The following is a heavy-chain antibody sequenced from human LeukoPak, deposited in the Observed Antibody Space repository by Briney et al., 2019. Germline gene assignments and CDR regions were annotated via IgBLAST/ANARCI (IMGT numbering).Heavy chain of an antibody. Sequence: GGSLRLSCAASGFTVSSNYMSWVRQAPGKGLEWVSVIYSGGSTYYADSVKGRFTISRDNSKNTLYLQMNGLRVEDAAVYYCASCRDGYNRPLDFDYWGQGTLVTVSS. J-gene: IGHJ4*02. CDR2: IYSGGST. D-gene: IGHD5-24*01. CDR1: GFTVSSNY. V-gene: IGHV3-66*01. CDR3: ASCRDGYNRPLDFDY.